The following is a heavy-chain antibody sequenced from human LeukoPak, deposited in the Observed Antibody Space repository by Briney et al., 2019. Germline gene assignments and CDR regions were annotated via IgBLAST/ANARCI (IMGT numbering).Heavy chain of an antibody. J-gene: IGHJ4*02. V-gene: IGHV3-33*01. CDR3: ARAEPGLFDY. Sequence: GRSLRLSCVASGFTFSRCGMHWVRQAPGKGLEWVAVIYSDGRNAYYADSVEGRFTISRDNSKNTLYLQMNSLRAEDTAVYYCARAEPGLFDYWGLGTLVTASS. CDR2: IYSDGRNA. CDR1: GFTFSRCG.